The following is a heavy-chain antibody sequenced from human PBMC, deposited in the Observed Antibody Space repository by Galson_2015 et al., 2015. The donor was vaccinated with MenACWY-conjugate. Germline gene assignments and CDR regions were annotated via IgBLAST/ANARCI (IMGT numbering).Heavy chain of an antibody. J-gene: IGHJ5*02. CDR3: TPLRIVGATGVNWFDP. V-gene: IGHV3-73*01. CDR1: GFTFSGSA. Sequence: SLRLSCAASGFTFSGSAMHWVRQASGKGLEWVGRIRSKANSYATAYAASVKGRFTISRDDSKNTAYLQMNSLKTEDTAVYYCTPLRIVGATGVNWFDPWGQGTLVTVSS. CDR2: IRSKANSYAT. D-gene: IGHD1-26*01.